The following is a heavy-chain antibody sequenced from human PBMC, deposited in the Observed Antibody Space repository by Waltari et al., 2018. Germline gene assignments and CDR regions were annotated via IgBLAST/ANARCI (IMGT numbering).Heavy chain of an antibody. CDR2: ISASVSTT. J-gene: IGHJ4*02. V-gene: IGHV3-48*02. Sequence: EVHLVESGGGLVQLGGSLSRSCAASGYPLRSYRMHWVRQAPGKGLEWVSYISASVSTTYYADSVKGRFTISRDNAKNSLYLQMSSLRDEDTAVYYCARDLAWAFDYWGQGALVTVSS. CDR3: ARDLAWAFDY. CDR1: GYPLRSYR. D-gene: IGHD7-27*01.